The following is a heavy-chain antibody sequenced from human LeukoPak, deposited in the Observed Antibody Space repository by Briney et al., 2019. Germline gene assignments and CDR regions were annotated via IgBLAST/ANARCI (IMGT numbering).Heavy chain of an antibody. V-gene: IGHV1-18*01. CDR3: ARDVNGIGWFGELLSRFDY. D-gene: IGHD3-10*01. CDR1: GYTFTSYG. CDR2: ISPYNGNT. J-gene: IGHJ4*02. Sequence: ASVKVSCKASGYTFTSYGISWVRQAPGQGLEWMGWISPYNGNTNYAQKLQGRVTMTTDTSTSTAYMELRSLRSDDTAVYYCARDVNGIGWFGELLSRFDYWGQGTLATVSS.